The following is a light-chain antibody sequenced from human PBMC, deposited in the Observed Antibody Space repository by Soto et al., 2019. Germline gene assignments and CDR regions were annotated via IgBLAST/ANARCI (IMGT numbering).Light chain of an antibody. CDR2: DAS. CDR3: LQYNSYWA. J-gene: IGKJ1*01. CDR1: QSISTW. V-gene: IGKV1-5*01. Sequence: DIPMTQSPSTLSASVGDRVTITCRASQSISTWLAWYQQKPGKAPKVLIYDASSLESGVPLRFSGSGSGTEFTLTISSLQPDDFATYYCLQYNSYWAFGQGTKVEIK.